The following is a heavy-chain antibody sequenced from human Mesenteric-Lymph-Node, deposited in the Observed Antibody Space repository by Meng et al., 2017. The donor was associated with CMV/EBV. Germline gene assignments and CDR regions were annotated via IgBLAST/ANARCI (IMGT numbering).Heavy chain of an antibody. J-gene: IGHJ6*02. Sequence: WVRQVSGHGLEWMGDFIPVSGTGNYAQKFRDRVTFSTDESATTVYMELSSLRYDDTAVYYCAGDPLKIGARGADLQYFYFYHAMDVWGQGTTVTVSS. D-gene: IGHD2-21*02. CDR2: FIPVSGTG. V-gene: IGHV1-69*05. CDR3: AGDPLKIGARGADLQYFYFYHAMDV.